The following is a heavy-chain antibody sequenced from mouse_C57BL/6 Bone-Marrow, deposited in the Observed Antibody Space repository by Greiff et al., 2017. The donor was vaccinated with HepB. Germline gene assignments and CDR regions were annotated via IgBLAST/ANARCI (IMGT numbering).Heavy chain of an antibody. CDR1: GFNIKDDY. CDR2: IDPENGDT. Sequence: VHVKQSGAELVRPGASVKLSCTASGFNIKDDYMHWVKQRPEQGLEWIGWIDPENGDTEYASKFQGKATITADTSSNTAYLQLSSLTSEDTAVYYCTMGSSYDYYAMDYWGQGTSVTVSS. J-gene: IGHJ4*01. V-gene: IGHV14-4*01. CDR3: TMGSSYDYYAMDY. D-gene: IGHD1-1*01.